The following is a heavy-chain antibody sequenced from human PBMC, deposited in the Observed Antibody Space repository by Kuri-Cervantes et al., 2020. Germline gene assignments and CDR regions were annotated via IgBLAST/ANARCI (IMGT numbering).Heavy chain of an antibody. CDR1: GFSLSTSGMC. D-gene: IGHD4-17*01. CDR2: IYWDDDK. CDR3: AHSYDYGDYRDSLDY. V-gene: IGHV2-5*08. J-gene: IGHJ4*02. Sequence: SGPTLVKPTQTLTLTCTFSGFSLSTSGMCVSWIRQPPGKALEWLALIYWDDDKRYSPSLKSRLTITKDTSKNQVVLTMTNMDPVDTATYYCAHSYDYGDYRDSLDYWGQGTLVTVSS.